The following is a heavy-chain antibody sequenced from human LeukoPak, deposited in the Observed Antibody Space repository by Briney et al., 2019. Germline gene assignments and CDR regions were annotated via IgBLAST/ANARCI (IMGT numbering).Heavy chain of an antibody. J-gene: IGHJ3*02. CDR2: ISGSGGST. Sequence: GGSLRLSCAASGFTFSSYAMSWVRQAPGKGLEWVSAISGSGGSTYYADSVKGRFTISRDNSKNTLYLQMNSLRAEDTAVYYCAKEDSSGWYSHHDAFDIWGQGTMVTVSS. V-gene: IGHV3-23*01. CDR1: GFTFSSYA. CDR3: AKEDSSGWYSHHDAFDI. D-gene: IGHD6-19*01.